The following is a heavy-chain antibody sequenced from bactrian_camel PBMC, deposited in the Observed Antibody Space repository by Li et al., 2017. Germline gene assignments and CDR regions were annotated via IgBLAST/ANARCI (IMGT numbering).Heavy chain of an antibody. CDR3: ATDQGGASYGSGAYCLGRLWKNTN. V-gene: IGHV3S1*01. D-gene: IGHD2*01. J-gene: IGHJ4*01. CDR1: GFNFTTRC. CDR2: IWSPYART. Sequence: HVQLVESGGGSVQAGGSLRLSCAASGFNFTTRCMGWFRQAPGKDQEGVAAIWSPYARTYYADSVKGRFTISVDDAKSTAYLQMNSLKPEDAGMYFCATDQGGASYGSGAYCLGRLWKNTNWGPGTQVTVS.